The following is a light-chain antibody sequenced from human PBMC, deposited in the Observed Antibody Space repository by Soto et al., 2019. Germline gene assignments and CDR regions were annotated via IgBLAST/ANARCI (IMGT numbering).Light chain of an antibody. CDR2: EVS. CDR1: SSDVGMYDL. J-gene: IGLJ3*02. Sequence: QSALTQPASVSGSPGQSITISCTGSSSDVGMYDLVSWYQQHPGKAPKLMIHEVSKRPSGVSNRFSGSKSGNTASLTVSGLQAEDEADYYCCSYAGGSTGVFGGGTKLTVL. CDR3: CSYAGGSTGV. V-gene: IGLV2-23*02.